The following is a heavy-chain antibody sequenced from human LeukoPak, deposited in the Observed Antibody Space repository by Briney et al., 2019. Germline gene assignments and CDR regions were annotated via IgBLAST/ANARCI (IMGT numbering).Heavy chain of an antibody. D-gene: IGHD1-26*01. CDR3: TTPRGSYYPCFDP. J-gene: IGHJ5*02. V-gene: IGHV3-73*01. CDR1: GFTFSGSA. CDR2: IRSKANSYAT. Sequence: PGGSLRLSCAASGFTFSGSAMHWVRQASGKGLEWVGRIRSKANSYATAYAASVKGRFTISRDDSKNTAYLQMNSLKTEDTAVYYCTTPRGSYYPCFDPWGQGTLVTVSS.